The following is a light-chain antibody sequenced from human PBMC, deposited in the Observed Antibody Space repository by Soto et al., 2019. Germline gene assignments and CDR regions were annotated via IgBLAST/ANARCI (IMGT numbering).Light chain of an antibody. CDR2: DAS. V-gene: IGKV1-5*01. CDR1: QHIVSW. J-gene: IGKJ1*01. Sequence: DIQMTQSPSTLSASVGDRVTITCRASQHIVSWLAWYQQKPGKAPKLLIYDASTLERGVPSRFRGSGYGTDFTLTISSLQHDDFETYYCQPYTDYLWTLGPGTKVDIK. CDR3: QPYTDYLWT.